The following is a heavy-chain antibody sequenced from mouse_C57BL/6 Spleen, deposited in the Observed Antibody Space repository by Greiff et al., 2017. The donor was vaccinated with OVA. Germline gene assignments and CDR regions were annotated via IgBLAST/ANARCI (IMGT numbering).Heavy chain of an antibody. J-gene: IGHJ2*01. CDR1: GYTFTDYN. V-gene: IGHV1-22*01. CDR3: ARGGLNWALSY. D-gene: IGHD4-1*01. CDR2: INPNNGGT. Sequence: LVKPGASVKMSCKASGYTFTDYNMHWVKQSHGKSLEWIGYINPNNGGTSYNQKFKGKATLTVNKSSSTAYMELRSLTSEDSAVYYCARGGLNWALSYWGQGTTLTVSS.